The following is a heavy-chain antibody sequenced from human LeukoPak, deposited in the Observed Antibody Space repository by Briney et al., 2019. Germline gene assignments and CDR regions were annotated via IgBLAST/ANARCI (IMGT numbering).Heavy chain of an antibody. D-gene: IGHD6-6*01. Sequence: GGSLRLSCAASGFTFSSYGMHWVRQAPGKGLEWVAFIRYDGSNKYHADSVKGRFTISRDNSKNTLYLQMNSLRAEDTAVYYCAKDLAGGEYSSSSGYWGQGTLVTVSS. J-gene: IGHJ4*02. V-gene: IGHV3-30*02. CDR3: AKDLAGGEYSSSSGY. CDR2: IRYDGSNK. CDR1: GFTFSSYG.